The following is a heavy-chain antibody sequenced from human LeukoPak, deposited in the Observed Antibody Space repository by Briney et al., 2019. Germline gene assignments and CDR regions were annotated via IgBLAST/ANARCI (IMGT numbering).Heavy chain of an antibody. CDR2: IYYSGST. J-gene: IGHJ4*02. D-gene: IGHD3-22*01. V-gene: IGHV4-61*01. CDR3: ARGRKMIDFDY. CDR1: GGSVSSGSYY. Sequence: SETLSLTCTVSGGSVSSGSYYWSWIRQPPGKGLEWIGYIYYSGSTNYNPSLKSRVTISVDTSKNQFSLKLSSVTAADTAVYYCARGRKMIDFDYWGQGTLVTVSS.